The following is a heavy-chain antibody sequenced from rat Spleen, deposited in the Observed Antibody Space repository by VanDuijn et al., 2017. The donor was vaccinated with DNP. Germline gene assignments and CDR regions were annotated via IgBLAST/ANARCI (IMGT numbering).Heavy chain of an antibody. CDR3: ARWIIIALPYWSFDF. CDR2: ITPSGGNT. V-gene: IGHV5-31*01. CDR1: GFTFNNHW. D-gene: IGHD1-6*01. J-gene: IGHJ1*01. Sequence: EVQLVESGGDLVQPGRSLKLSCEASGFTFNNHWMTWIRQVPGKGLEWVASITPSGGNTYFPDSVKGRFTISRNNAENTLYLQMNSLRSEDTATYYCARWIIIALPYWSFDFWGPGTMVTVSS.